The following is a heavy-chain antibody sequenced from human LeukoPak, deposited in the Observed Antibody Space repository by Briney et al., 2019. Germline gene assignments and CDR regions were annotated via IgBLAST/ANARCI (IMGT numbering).Heavy chain of an antibody. D-gene: IGHD3-9*01. V-gene: IGHV1-18*01. CDR2: ISAYNGNT. J-gene: IGHJ3*02. CDR3: ARVYDILTGYPDAFDI. Sequence: ASVKVSCKASGYTFTSYGISWVRQAPGQGLEWMGWISAYNGNTNYAQKLQGRVTMTADTSTSTAYMELRSLRSDDTAVYYCARVYDILTGYPDAFDIWGQGTMVTVSS. CDR1: GYTFTSYG.